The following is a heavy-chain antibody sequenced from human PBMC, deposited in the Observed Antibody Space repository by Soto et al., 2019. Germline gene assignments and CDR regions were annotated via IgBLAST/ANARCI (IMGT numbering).Heavy chain of an antibody. CDR2: ITEDGSGT. J-gene: IGHJ4*02. CDR3: VRGTNGWRGMDY. Sequence: GGSLRLSCATSGFTFVSYPIHFVRQSPVKWPVWVSRITEDGSGTTYADSVKGRFTVTRDNAKNTMYLQMSGLGAEDTAVYHCVRGTNGWRGMDYWGQGTLVTVSS. CDR1: GFTFVSYP. D-gene: IGHD2-8*01. V-gene: IGHV3-74*01.